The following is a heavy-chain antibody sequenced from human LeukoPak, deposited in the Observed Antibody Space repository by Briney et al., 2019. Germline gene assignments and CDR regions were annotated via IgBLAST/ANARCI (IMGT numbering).Heavy chain of an antibody. CDR3: PRAMFHYYDSSGYILGY. D-gene: IGHD3-22*01. J-gene: IGHJ4*02. CDR2: IIPILGRA. V-gene: IGHV1-69*04. Sequence: ASGKVSCKGSGGTFSSYAISWVRQAPGQGLEWVGRIIPILGRANYAQEVQVRVTITADTSTSTAYMELTSLRSEDTAAYYCPRAMFHYYDSSGYILGYWGQGTLVSVSS. CDR1: GGTFSSYA.